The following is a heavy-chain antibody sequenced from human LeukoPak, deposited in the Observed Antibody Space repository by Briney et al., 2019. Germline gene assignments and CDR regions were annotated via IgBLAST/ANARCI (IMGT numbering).Heavy chain of an antibody. CDR3: ARAIQGRDDPYYYYYYMDV. CDR1: GYTFTSYY. D-gene: IGHD1-1*01. J-gene: IGHJ6*03. Sequence: ASVKVSCKASGYTFTSYYMHWVRQAPGQGLEWMGIINPSGGSTNYAQKFQGRVTITADESTSTAYMELSSLRSEDTAVYYCARAIQGRDDPYYYYYYMDVWGKGTTVTISS. V-gene: IGHV1-46*01. CDR2: INPSGGST.